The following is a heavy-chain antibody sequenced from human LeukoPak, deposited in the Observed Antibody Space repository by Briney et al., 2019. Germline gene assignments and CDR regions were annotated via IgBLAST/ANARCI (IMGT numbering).Heavy chain of an antibody. CDR3: ARQLRIVVAGTAAFDI. Sequence: SETLSLTCTVSGGSISSSSYHWGWIRQPPGKGLEWIGSIYYSGSTYYNPSLKSRVTISVDTSKNQFSLKLSSVTAADTAVYYCARQLRIVVAGTAAFDIWGQGTMVTVSS. V-gene: IGHV4-39*01. D-gene: IGHD6-19*01. J-gene: IGHJ3*02. CDR2: IYYSGST. CDR1: GGSISSSSYH.